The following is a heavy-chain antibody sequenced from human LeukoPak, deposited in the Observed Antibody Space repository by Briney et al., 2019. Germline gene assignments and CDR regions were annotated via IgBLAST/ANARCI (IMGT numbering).Heavy chain of an antibody. CDR2: IYYSGST. V-gene: IGHV4-59*01. CDR1: GGSISSYY. D-gene: IGHD3-3*01. CDR3: ARARYYDFWSGYLNNYFDY. Sequence: SETLSLTCTVSGGSISSYYWSWIRQPPGKGLEGIGYIYYSGSTNYNPSLKSRVTISVDTSKNQFSLKLSSVTAADTAVYYCARARYYDFWSGYLNNYFDYWGQGTLVTVSS. J-gene: IGHJ4*02.